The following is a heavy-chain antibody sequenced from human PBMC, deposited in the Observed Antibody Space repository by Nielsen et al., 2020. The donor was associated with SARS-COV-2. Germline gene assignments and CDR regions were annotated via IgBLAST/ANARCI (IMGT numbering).Heavy chain of an antibody. V-gene: IGHV4-59*08. CDR3: ARMVYDYGPSSWYFDV. D-gene: IGHD3-16*01. CDR2: VYHSGST. Sequence: SETLSLTCNVSGGSLSTHYWNWIRQPPGKGLEWIGYVYHSGSTNYNPSLKSRVTISVDTSKNQFSLKLTSVTAADTAVYYCARMVYDYGPSSWYFDVWGQGALVTVSS. J-gene: IGHJ4*02. CDR1: GGSLSTHY.